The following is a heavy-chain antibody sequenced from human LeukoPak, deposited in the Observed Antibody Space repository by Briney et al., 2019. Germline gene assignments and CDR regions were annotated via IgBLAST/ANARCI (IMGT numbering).Heavy chain of an antibody. V-gene: IGHV1-2*02. CDR3: ARTSMATIKQHFDY. CDR1: GYTFTGYY. Sequence: ASVKVSCKASGYTFTGYYMHWVRQAPGQGLEWMGWINPNSGGTNYAQKFQGRVTMTRDTSISTAYMELSRLRSDDTAVYYCARTSMATIKQHFDYWGQGTLVTVSS. J-gene: IGHJ4*02. CDR2: INPNSGGT. D-gene: IGHD5-24*01.